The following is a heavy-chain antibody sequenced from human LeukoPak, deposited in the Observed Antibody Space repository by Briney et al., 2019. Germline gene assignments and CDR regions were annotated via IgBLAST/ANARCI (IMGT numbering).Heavy chain of an antibody. CDR3: AREGYYYDSSGYYQRGLTFDI. D-gene: IGHD3-22*01. CDR1: GFTFSNYA. V-gene: IGHV3-23*01. Sequence: GGSLRLSCAAPGFTFSNYAMSWVRQAPGKGLEWVSAISGSGGSTYYADSAKGRFTISRDNSKNTLYLQMNSLRAEDTAVYYCAREGYYYDSSGYYQRGLTFDIWGQGTMVTVSS. J-gene: IGHJ3*02. CDR2: ISGSGGST.